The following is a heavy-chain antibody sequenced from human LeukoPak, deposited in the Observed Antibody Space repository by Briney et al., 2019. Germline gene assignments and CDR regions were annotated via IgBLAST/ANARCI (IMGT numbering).Heavy chain of an antibody. J-gene: IGHJ4*02. CDR3: ARQFRGYSYGYHFDY. V-gene: IGHV4-39*01. D-gene: IGHD5-18*01. Sequence: SETLSLTCTVSGGSISSSSYYWGWIRQPPGKGLGWIGSIYYSGSTYYNPSLKSRVTISVDTSKNQFSLKLSSVTAADTAVYYCARQFRGYSYGYHFDYWGQGTLVTVSS. CDR2: IYYSGST. CDR1: GGSISSSSYY.